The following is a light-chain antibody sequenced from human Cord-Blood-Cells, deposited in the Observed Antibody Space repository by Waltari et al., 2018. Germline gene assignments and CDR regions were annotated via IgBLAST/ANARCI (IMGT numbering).Light chain of an antibody. Sequence: DIQMTQSPSSLSASVGDRVTITCQASQDISNYLNWYQQKPGKAPKFLIYDASNLETGVPSRFSGSGSGTDFTFTISSLQPEDIATYYCQQYDNLPPDTFGQGTRLEIK. V-gene: IGKV1-33*01. CDR3: QQYDNLPPDT. CDR1: QDISNY. CDR2: DAS. J-gene: IGKJ5*01.